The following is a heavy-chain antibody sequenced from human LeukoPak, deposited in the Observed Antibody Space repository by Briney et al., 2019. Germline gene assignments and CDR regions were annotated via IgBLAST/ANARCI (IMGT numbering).Heavy chain of an antibody. CDR3: ARDFNY. Sequence: GGSLRLSCAASGFTFSSYAMSWVRQAPGKGLEWVAVIWYDGSNKYYADSVKGRFTISRDNSKNTLYLQMNSLRAEDTAVYYYARDFNYWGQGTLVTVSS. V-gene: IGHV3-33*08. CDR1: GFTFSSYA. J-gene: IGHJ4*02. CDR2: IWYDGSNK.